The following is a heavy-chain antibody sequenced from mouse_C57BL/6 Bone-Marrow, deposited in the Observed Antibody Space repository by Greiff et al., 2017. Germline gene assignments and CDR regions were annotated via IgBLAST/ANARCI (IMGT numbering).Heavy chain of an antibody. CDR1: GFTFSSYG. CDR3: ARHFISPYFDG. J-gene: IGHJ2*01. CDR2: ISSGGSYT. Sequence: EVMLVESGGDLVKPGGSLKLSCAASGFTFSSYGMSWVRQTPDKRLEWVATISSGGSYTYYPDSVKGRFTISRDNAKNTLYLQMSSLTSEDTAMYYCARHFISPYFDGCDQGNTLTVSS. D-gene: IGHD1-1*01. V-gene: IGHV5-6*02.